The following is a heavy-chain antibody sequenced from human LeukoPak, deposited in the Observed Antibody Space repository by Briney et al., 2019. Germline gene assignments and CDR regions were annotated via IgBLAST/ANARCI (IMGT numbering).Heavy chain of an antibody. J-gene: IGHJ4*02. CDR2: ISSNGGST. Sequence: GGSLRLSCAASGLTFSSYAMHWVRQAPGKGLEYVSAISSNGGSTYYANSVKGRFTISRDNSKNTLYLQMGSLRAEDMAVYYCAREDTPGIAVAGAYWGQGTLVTVSS. CDR1: GLTFSSYA. D-gene: IGHD6-19*01. V-gene: IGHV3-64*01. CDR3: AREDTPGIAVAGAY.